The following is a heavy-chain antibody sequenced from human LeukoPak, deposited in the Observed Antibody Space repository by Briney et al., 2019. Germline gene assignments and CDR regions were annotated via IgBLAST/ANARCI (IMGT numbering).Heavy chain of an antibody. CDR2: IIPIFGTA. CDR1: GGTFSSYA. CDR3: ARFPRGDYSNYED. V-gene: IGHV1-69*13. J-gene: IGHJ4*02. D-gene: IGHD4-11*01. Sequence: SVKVSCKASGGTFSSYAISWVRQAPGQGLEWMGGIIPIFGTANYAQKFQGRVTITADESTSTAYMELGSLRSEDTAVYYCARFPRGDYSNYEDWGQGTLVTVSS.